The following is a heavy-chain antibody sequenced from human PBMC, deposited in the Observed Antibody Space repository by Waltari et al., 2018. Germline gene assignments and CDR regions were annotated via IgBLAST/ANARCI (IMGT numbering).Heavy chain of an antibody. CDR1: GGSISSYY. J-gene: IGHJ4*02. V-gene: IGHV4-59*01. CDR3: ARFDDILTGYYYY. Sequence: QVQLQESGPGLVKPSETLSLTCTVSGGSISSYYWSWLRQPPGKGLEWIGYIYYSGSTNYNPSLKSRVTISVDTSKNQFSLKLSSVTAADTAVYYCARFDDILTGYYYYWGQGTLVTVSS. D-gene: IGHD3-9*01. CDR2: IYYSGST.